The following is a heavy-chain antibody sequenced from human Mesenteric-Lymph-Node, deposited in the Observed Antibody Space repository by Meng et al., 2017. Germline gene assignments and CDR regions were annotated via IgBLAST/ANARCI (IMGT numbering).Heavy chain of an antibody. J-gene: IGHJ4*02. CDR1: GGSLRGAY. CDR2: IIHGGSP. V-gene: IGHV4-34*12. D-gene: IGHD2-8*02. CDR3: ARRPTGIDY. Sequence: GQPQQWGAGLCKLSGTLPLPFPVNGGSLRGAYWNWIRQPPGKGLEWIGEIIHGGSPSYNPSLKSRVTISIDTSKNQLSLMLSSVTAADTAVYYCARRPTGIDYWGQGTLVTVSS.